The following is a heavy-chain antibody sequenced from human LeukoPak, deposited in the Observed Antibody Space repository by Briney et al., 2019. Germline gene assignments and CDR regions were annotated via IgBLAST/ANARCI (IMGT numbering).Heavy chain of an antibody. CDR3: ARFRSYDFRSGFSDY. Sequence: GSLRLSCAASGFTFSSYAMTWVRQAPGKGLEWVSSITGSGFDSYYADSMKGQFTISRDNSKDTLYLQMTSLRVDDTAVYYCARFRSYDFRSGFSDYWGQGTLVTVSS. CDR1: GFTFSSYA. V-gene: IGHV3-23*01. J-gene: IGHJ4*02. CDR2: ITGSGFDS. D-gene: IGHD3-3*01.